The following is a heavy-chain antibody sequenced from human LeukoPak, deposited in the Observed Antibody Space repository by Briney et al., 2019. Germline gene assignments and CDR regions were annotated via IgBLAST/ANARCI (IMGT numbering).Heavy chain of an antibody. V-gene: IGHV3-48*03. D-gene: IGHD6-19*01. J-gene: IGHJ4*02. CDR3: AKGYSSGWYYFDC. CDR2: ITTSGSTT. CDR1: GFTFSHYE. Sequence: GGSLRISCTASGFTFSHYEMNWVRQAPGKGLEWVSFITTSGSTTYYADSVKGRFTISRDNAKNSLYLQMNSLRAEDTAVYYCAKGYSSGWYYFDCWGQGTLVPVSS.